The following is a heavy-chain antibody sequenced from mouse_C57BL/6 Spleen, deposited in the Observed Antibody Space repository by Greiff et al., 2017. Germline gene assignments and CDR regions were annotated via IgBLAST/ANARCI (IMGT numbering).Heavy chain of an antibody. CDR2: IYPRSGNT. CDR3: ARRGSSYGYFDV. J-gene: IGHJ1*03. CDR1: GYTFTSYG. V-gene: IGHV1-81*01. D-gene: IGHD1-1*01. Sequence: QVQLQQSGAELARPGASVKLSCKASGYTFTSYGISWVKQRTGQGLEWIGEIYPRSGNTYYNEKFKGKATLTADKSSSTAYMELRSLTSEDSAVXFCARRGSSYGYFDVWGTGTTVTVSS.